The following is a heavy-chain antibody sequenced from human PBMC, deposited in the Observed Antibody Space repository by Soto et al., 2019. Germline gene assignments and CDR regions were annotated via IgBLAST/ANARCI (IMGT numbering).Heavy chain of an antibody. V-gene: IGHV1-69*01. J-gene: IGHJ5*02. CDR2: IIPIFGTA. Sequence: NVTCEDSGRTISSYSSRWVRRAPGQGLEWMGGIIPIFGTANYAQKFQGRVTITADESTSTAYMELSSLRSEDTAVYYCARDIPAIPGYSDLWGQGTLVTVSS. D-gene: IGHD6-13*01. CDR3: ARDIPAIPGYSDL. CDR1: GRTISSYS.